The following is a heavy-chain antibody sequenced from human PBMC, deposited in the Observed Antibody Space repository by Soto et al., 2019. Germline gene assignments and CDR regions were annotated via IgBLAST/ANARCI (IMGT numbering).Heavy chain of an antibody. D-gene: IGHD4-17*01. Sequence: GGCLRLSCSASGFTFSMFSMHWVRQAPGKGLEYVSGISSNGDSTYYADSVKGRFTISRDNSKNTLYLQMSSLRAVDTAVYYCVHPRSTVQIPPTWGQGTLVTVSS. CDR3: VHPRSTVQIPPT. J-gene: IGHJ5*02. V-gene: IGHV3-64D*06. CDR2: ISSNGDST. CDR1: GFTFSMFS.